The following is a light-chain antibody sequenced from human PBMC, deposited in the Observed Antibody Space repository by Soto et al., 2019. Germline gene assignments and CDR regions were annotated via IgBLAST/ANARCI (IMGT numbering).Light chain of an antibody. Sequence: QSVLTQPPSVSGPPGQSITISCPGTSSDVANNNLVSWYQQHPGKAPKFVIYEASKRPSGVSNRFSGSKSGNTASLTISGLQAEDEADYYCCSYAGNYSPVFGTGTKVTVL. CDR1: SSDVANNNL. J-gene: IGLJ1*01. V-gene: IGLV2-23*01. CDR3: CSYAGNYSPV. CDR2: EAS.